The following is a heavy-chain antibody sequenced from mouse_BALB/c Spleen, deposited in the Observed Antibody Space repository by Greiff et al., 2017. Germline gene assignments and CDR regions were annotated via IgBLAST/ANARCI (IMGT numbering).Heavy chain of an antibody. CDR2: ISSGGSYT. CDR1: GFTFSSYG. CDR3: ARHDWTFFDY. D-gene: IGHD2-13*01. Sequence: EVKLEESGGDLVKPGGSLKLSCAASGFTFSSYGMSWVRQTPDKRLEWVATISSGGSYTYYPDSVKGRFTISRDNAKNTLYLQMSSLKSEDTAMYYCARHDWTFFDYWGQGTTLTVSS. V-gene: IGHV5-6*02. J-gene: IGHJ2*01.